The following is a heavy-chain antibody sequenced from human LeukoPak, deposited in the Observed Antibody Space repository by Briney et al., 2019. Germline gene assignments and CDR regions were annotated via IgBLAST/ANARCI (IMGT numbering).Heavy chain of an antibody. V-gene: IGHV1-46*01. D-gene: IGHD3-10*01. CDR2: INPSGGST. Sequence: ASVKVSCTASGYTFTSYYMHWVRQAPGQGLEWMGIINPSGGSTSYAQKFLGRVTMTRDMSTSTVYMELSSLRSGDTAVYYCARADGSGSHHIDYWGQGTLVTVSS. CDR1: GYTFTSYY. J-gene: IGHJ4*02. CDR3: ARADGSGSHHIDY.